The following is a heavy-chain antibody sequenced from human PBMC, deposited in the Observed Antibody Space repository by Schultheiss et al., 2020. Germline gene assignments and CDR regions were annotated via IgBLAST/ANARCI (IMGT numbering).Heavy chain of an antibody. Sequence: GGSLRLSCAASGFTFSNSDMNWVRQAPGKGLEWVSGVSWNGSRTHYADSVKGRFIISRDNSRNFLYQQMNSLRPEDMAVYYCVRKGVGDQYAPWLSNSARIVYYGMDVWGQGTTVTVSS. CDR1: GFTFSNSD. V-gene: IGHV3-19*01. J-gene: IGHJ6*02. CDR3: VRKGVGDQYAPWLSNSARIVYYGMDV. CDR2: VSWNGSRT. D-gene: IGHD4-11*01.